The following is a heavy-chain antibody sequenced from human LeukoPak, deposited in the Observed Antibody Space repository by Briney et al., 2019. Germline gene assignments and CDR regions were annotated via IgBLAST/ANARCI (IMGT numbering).Heavy chain of an antibody. CDR2: IYYSGST. CDR1: GGSISSGGSR. D-gene: IGHD3-10*01. CDR3: ARDLHDGPHPWGFGELEGPHFDY. Sequence: SSETLSLTCNVSGGSISSGGSRWSWIRQHPGKGLEWIGYIYYSGSTYYNPSLESRLTMSVDTSKNQFSLHLTSVTAADTAVYYCARDLHDGPHPWGFGELEGPHFDYWGQGTLVTVSS. V-gene: IGHV4-31*03. J-gene: IGHJ4*02.